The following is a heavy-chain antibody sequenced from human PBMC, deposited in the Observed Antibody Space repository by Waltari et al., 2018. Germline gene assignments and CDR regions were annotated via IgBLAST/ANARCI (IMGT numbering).Heavy chain of an antibody. CDR2: IGTAGDT. V-gene: IGHV3-13*01. CDR3: VRGYNGFEY. Sequence: EVQLVECGGGLVQHGGPMLLSCGCSVITISSYEMHWARQATGKGLEWVSGIGTAGDTYSAGSVKGRFTISREDAKNSLYLQMNSLRVGDTAVYYCVRGYNGFEYWGQGTLVTVSS. J-gene: IGHJ4*02. D-gene: IGHD3-10*01. CDR1: VITISSYE.